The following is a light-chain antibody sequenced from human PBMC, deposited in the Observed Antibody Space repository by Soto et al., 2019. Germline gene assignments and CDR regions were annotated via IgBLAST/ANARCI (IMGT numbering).Light chain of an antibody. CDR3: QQYNIYPT. Sequence: IQMTQSAASLSASLGDRVAISCRASQDIRNTLAWYQQKPGKAPKSLIYAASSLLSGVPSKFSGSGSGTDFTLTISSLKPEDFATYYCQQYNIYPTFGQGTRLEIK. CDR1: QDIRNT. CDR2: AAS. V-gene: IGKV1-16*02. J-gene: IGKJ5*01.